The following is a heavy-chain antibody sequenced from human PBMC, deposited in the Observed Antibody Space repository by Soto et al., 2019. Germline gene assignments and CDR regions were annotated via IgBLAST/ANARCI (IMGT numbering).Heavy chain of an antibody. CDR2: ISGSGGST. Sequence: EVQLLESGGGLVQPGGSLRLSCAASGFTFSSYAMSWVRQAPGKGLEWVSAISGSGGSTYYADSVKGRFTISRDNSKNTLYLQMNSLRAEDTAVYYCAKLSTTVTTGLRYYFDYWGQGTLVTVSS. J-gene: IGHJ4*02. CDR1: GFTFSSYA. D-gene: IGHD4-17*01. V-gene: IGHV3-23*01. CDR3: AKLSTTVTTGLRYYFDY.